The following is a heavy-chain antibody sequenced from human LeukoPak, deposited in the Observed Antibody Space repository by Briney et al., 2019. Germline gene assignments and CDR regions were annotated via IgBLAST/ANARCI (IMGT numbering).Heavy chain of an antibody. CDR2: ISSSSSYI. CDR3: ASTYESGSYSKDWFDP. CDR1: GFTFSSYS. Sequence: GGSLRLSCAASGFTFSSYSMNWVRQAPGKGLEWVSSISSSSSYIYYADSVKGRFTISRDNAKNSLYLQMNSLRDEDTAVYYCASTYESGSYSKDWFDPWGQGTLVTVSS. D-gene: IGHD1-26*01. V-gene: IGHV3-21*01. J-gene: IGHJ5*02.